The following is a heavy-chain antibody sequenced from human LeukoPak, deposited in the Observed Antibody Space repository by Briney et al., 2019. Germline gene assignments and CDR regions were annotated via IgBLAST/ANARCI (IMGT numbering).Heavy chain of an antibody. J-gene: IGHJ6*02. D-gene: IGHD6-13*01. CDR2: ISYDGSNK. CDR1: GFTFSSYG. Sequence: GGSLRISCAASGFTFSSYGMHWVRQAPGKGLEWVAVISYDGSNKYYADSVKGRFTISRDNSKNTLYLQMNSLRAEDTAVYYCAKGAKVRSSPKNYYYYGMDVWGQGTTVTVSS. V-gene: IGHV3-30*18. CDR3: AKGAKVRSSPKNYYYYGMDV.